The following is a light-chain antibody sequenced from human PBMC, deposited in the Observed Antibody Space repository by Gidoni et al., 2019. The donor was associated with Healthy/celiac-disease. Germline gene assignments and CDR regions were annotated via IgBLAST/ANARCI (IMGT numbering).Light chain of an antibody. Sequence: VIWLTQSPSLLSASTGDRVTISCRKSQGISISLACYQQKPGKAPELLIYAASTLQRRVPSRSSGRGARKDFTLTISCLQSEDFATYYCQQYYSFPWTFGQGTKVEIK. CDR3: QQYYSFPWT. CDR1: QGISIS. V-gene: IGKV1D-8*01. J-gene: IGKJ1*01. CDR2: AAS.